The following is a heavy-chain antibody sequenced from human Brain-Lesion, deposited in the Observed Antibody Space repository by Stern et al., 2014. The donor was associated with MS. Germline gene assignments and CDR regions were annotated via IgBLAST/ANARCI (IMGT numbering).Heavy chain of an antibody. CDR2: IGSTTTYT. J-gene: IGHJ6*02. D-gene: IGHD4-17*01. Sequence: EVQLLASGGGLVKRGGPLRLSCAASGLRLSHYSVSWVRQAPGKGQEWVQSIGSTTTYTYYEASGKGRFTISRDNAKNSVFLQMNGLGADDTAVYYCARGYGDAYYRGLDVWGQGTTVTVSS. CDR3: ARGYGDAYYRGLDV. CDR1: GLRLSHYS. V-gene: IGHV3-21*01.